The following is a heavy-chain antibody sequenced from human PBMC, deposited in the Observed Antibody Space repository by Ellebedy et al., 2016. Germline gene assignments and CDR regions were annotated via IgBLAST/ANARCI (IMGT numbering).Heavy chain of an antibody. D-gene: IGHD3-10*01. Sequence: ASVKVSCKASGYAFNSYGITWVRQAPGQGLEWMGWISAYIGNTNYAQKFQGRVTMTTDTSTSTAYMELRSLRSDDTAVYYCARLFGSGSYYHWGPHGWFDPWGQGTLVTVSS. V-gene: IGHV1-18*01. J-gene: IGHJ5*02. CDR3: ARLFGSGSYYHWGPHGWFDP. CDR2: ISAYIGNT. CDR1: GYAFNSYG.